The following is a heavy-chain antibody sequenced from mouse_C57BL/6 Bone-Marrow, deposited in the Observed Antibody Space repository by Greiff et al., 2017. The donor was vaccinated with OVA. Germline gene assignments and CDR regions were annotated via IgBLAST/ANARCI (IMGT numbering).Heavy chain of an antibody. Sequence: VQLKQSGPVLVKPGASVKMSCKASGYTFTDYYMNWVKQSHGKSLEWIGVINPYNGGTSYNQKFKGKATLTVDKSSSTAYMELNSLTSEDSAVYYCARYLRYDYSFAYWGQGTLVTVSA. J-gene: IGHJ3*01. CDR3: ARYLRYDYSFAY. D-gene: IGHD2-4*01. CDR1: GYTFTDYY. V-gene: IGHV1-19*01. CDR2: INPYNGGT.